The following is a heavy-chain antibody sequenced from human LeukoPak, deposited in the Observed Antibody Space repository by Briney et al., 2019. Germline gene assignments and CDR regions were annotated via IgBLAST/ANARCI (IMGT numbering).Heavy chain of an antibody. V-gene: IGHV4-4*07. D-gene: IGHD6-19*01. CDR1: GDFSDIDY. CDR3: AKDLGINTGWFGFDS. Sequence: SETLSLTCSVSGDFSDIDYLSWIRQPAGKGLEWIGRIYTGGSTNYNPSLKTRASMSLDKSKKEVSLNLTSVTAADTAVYCCAKDLGINTGWFGFDSWGQGTLVTVSS. CDR2: IYTGGST. J-gene: IGHJ5*01.